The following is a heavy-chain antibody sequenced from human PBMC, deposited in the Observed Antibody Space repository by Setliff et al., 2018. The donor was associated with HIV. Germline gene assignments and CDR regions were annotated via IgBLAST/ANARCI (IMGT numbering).Heavy chain of an antibody. CDR2: IFYGGRT. CDR1: GGSISTSSFS. Sequence: PSETLSLTCTVSGGSISTSSFSWGWVRQSPGRGLEWIGSIFYGGRTYYNPSLRSRVTISVDVFENQFSLNLSAVTAADTAVYYCARGPKVYCSNTNCYNFGFDPWGQGTLVTVSS. D-gene: IGHD2-2*02. CDR3: ARGPKVYCSNTNCYNFGFDP. J-gene: IGHJ5*02. V-gene: IGHV4-39*07.